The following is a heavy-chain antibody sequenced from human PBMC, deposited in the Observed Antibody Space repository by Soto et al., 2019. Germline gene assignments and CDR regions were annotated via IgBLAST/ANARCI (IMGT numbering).Heavy chain of an antibody. CDR3: AKVTGKDIVVVPAARNCSWADYHHYQLAV. J-gene: IGHJ6*03. CDR2: ISGSGGST. CDR1: GFTFSSYA. Sequence: GGSLRLSCAASGFTFSSYAMSWVRQAPGKGLEWVSAISGSGGSTYYADSVKGRFTISRDNSKNTLYLQMNSLRAEDTAVYYCAKVTGKDIVVVPAARNCSWADYHHYQLAVRGQGTTVLVS. V-gene: IGHV3-23*01. D-gene: IGHD2-2*01.